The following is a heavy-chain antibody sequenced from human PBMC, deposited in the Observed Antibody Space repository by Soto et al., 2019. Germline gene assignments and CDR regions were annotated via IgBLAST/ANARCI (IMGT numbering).Heavy chain of an antibody. CDR1: GGTFSSYA. V-gene: IGHV1-69*13. CDR3: ARRGSCSSTSCYWNYYYGMDV. Sequence: GPSVKVSCKASGGTFSSYAISWVRQAPGQGLEWMGGIIPIFGTANYAQKFQGRVTITADESTSTAYMELSSLRSEDTAVYYCARRGSCSSTSCYWNYYYGMDVWGQGTTVTVSS. J-gene: IGHJ6*02. CDR2: IIPIFGTA. D-gene: IGHD2-2*01.